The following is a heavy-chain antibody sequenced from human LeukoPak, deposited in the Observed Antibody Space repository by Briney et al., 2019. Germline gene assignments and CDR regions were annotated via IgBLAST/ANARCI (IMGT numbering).Heavy chain of an antibody. D-gene: IGHD6-13*01. CDR3: ASSIAAAGPFDY. Sequence: SETLSLTCTVSGGSISSYYWSWIRQPPGKGPEWIGYIYYSGSTNYNPSLKSRVTISVDTSKNQFSLKLSSVTAADTAVYYCASSIAAAGPFDYWGQGTLVTVSS. V-gene: IGHV4-59*01. J-gene: IGHJ4*02. CDR1: GGSISSYY. CDR2: IYYSGST.